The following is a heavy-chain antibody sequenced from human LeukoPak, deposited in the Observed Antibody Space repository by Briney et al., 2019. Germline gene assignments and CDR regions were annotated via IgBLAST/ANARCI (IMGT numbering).Heavy chain of an antibody. J-gene: IGHJ4*02. CDR1: GFTFSSYA. CDR3: ARDRLEWEPLYYFDY. D-gene: IGHD1-26*01. V-gene: IGHV3-30*04. Sequence: GGSLRLSCAASGFTFSSYAMHWVRQAPGKGLEWVAVISYDGSNKYYADSVKGRFTISRDNSKNTLYLQMNSLRAEDTAVYYCARDRLEWEPLYYFDYWGQGTLVTVSS. CDR2: ISYDGSNK.